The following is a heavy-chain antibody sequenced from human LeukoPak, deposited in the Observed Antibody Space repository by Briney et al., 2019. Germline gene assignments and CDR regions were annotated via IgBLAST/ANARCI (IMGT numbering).Heavy chain of an antibody. J-gene: IGHJ4*02. CDR2: INPDGGEK. D-gene: IGHD3-22*01. V-gene: IGHV3-7*01. CDR1: GFIFTSGW. CDR3: ARDPPYYSDLYSFDY. Sequence: GGSLRLSCAASGFIFTSGWVMCVRHSRGEGLEGGANINPDGGEKSYVGSLKGRFTIPRDNAHDSLYLPINSLRAEDTAVYYCARDPPYYSDLYSFDYWGQGTLVTVSS.